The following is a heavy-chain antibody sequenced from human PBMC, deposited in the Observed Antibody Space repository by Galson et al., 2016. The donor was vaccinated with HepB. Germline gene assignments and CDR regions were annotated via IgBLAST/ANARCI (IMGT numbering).Heavy chain of an antibody. J-gene: IGHJ4*02. CDR2: TYFRSKWYN. Sequence: CAISGDSVSSSTAAWNWIRQSPSRGLEWLGRTYFRSKWYNDYTMSVKSRIIISPDTSKNQFSLQLNSATPEDTAVYYCARDVGSTLAARSFDYWGQGTLVTVSS. CDR3: ARDVGSTLAARSFDY. D-gene: IGHD6-6*01. V-gene: IGHV6-1*01. CDR1: GDSVSSSTAA.